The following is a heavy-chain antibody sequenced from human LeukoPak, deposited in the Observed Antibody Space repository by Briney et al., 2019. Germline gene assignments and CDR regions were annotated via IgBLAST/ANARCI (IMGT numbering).Heavy chain of an antibody. CDR3: ARSELNDYFKY. CDR2: IYSSGST. J-gene: IGHJ4*02. D-gene: IGHD3-16*01. V-gene: IGHV4-39*07. CDR1: GASISSGSNY. Sequence: PSETLSLTCSVSGASISSGSNYWGWIRQPPGKTLEWIGSIYSSGSTYYNPSLKSRVTMSLDTSKNQFSLNLTSVTAADTAVHFCARSELNDYFKYWGQGILVTVST.